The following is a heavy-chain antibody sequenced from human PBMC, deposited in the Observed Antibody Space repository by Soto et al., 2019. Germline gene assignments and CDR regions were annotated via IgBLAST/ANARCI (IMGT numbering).Heavy chain of an antibody. CDR1: GGSISSYY. D-gene: IGHD3-3*01. V-gene: IGHV4-59*01. CDR3: ARVLFGRGNWFDP. CDR2: IYYSGST. J-gene: IGHJ5*02. Sequence: QVQLQESGPGLVKPSETLSLTCTVSGGSISSYYWSWIRQPPGKGLEWIGYIYYSGSTNYNPSLPSRVTISGDTSKNQFSLKLSSVTAADTAVYYCARVLFGRGNWFDPWGQGTLVTVSS.